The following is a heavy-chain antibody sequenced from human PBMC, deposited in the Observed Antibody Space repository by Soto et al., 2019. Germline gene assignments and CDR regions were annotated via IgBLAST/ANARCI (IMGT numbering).Heavy chain of an antibody. D-gene: IGHD6-13*01. CDR2: INPNSGGT. Sequence: GASVKVSCKASGYTFTGYYMHWVRQAPGQGLEWMGWINPNSGGTNYAQKFQGWVTMTRDTSISTAYMELSRLRSDDTAVYYCARDQRYSSRHSTHFQHWGQGTLVTVSS. V-gene: IGHV1-2*04. J-gene: IGHJ1*01. CDR1: GYTFTGYY. CDR3: ARDQRYSSRHSTHFQH.